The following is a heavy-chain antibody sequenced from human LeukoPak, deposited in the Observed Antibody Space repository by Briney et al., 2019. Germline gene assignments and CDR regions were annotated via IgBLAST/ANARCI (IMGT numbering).Heavy chain of an antibody. CDR1: GGSISSSSYY. V-gene: IGHV4-39*01. CDR2: IYYSGST. Sequence: SETLSLTCTVSGGSISSSSYYWGWIRQPPGKGLEWIGSIYYSGSTYYNPSLKSRVTISVDTSKNQFSLKLSSVTAADTAVYYCARHGQGRWTYYFDYWGQGTLVTVSS. D-gene: IGHD3-10*01. CDR3: ARHGQGRWTYYFDY. J-gene: IGHJ4*02.